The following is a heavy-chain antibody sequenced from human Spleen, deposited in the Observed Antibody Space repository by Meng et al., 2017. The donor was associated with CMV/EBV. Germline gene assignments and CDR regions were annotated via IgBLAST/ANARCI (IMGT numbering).Heavy chain of an antibody. CDR3: ARWGGDYGDYGLDY. CDR2: TYYRSKWYN. J-gene: IGHJ4*02. CDR1: GDSVASNSAA. V-gene: IGHV6-1*01. D-gene: IGHD4-17*01. Sequence: HGKLHHAGPGPLQPPPTLSLPCAISGDSVASNSAAWNWIRQSPSRGLEWLGRTYYRSKWYNDYAVSVKSRITINPDTSKNQFSLQLNSVTPEDTAVYYCARWGGDYGDYGLDYWGQGTLVTVSS.